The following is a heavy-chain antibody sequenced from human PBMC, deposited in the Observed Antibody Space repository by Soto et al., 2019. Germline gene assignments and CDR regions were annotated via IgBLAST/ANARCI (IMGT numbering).Heavy chain of an antibody. CDR3: ARVPYSSGWYPYFQH. D-gene: IGHD6-19*01. J-gene: IGHJ1*01. V-gene: IGHV1-2*02. CDR2: INPNSGGT. Sequence: QVQLVQSGAEVKKPGASVKVSCKASGYTFTDYYMHWVRQAPGQGLEWMGWINPNSGGTNYAQKFQGRVTMTRDTSICTADMEVSRLRSDDTAVYYCARVPYSSGWYPYFQHWGQGTLVTVSS. CDR1: GYTFTDYY.